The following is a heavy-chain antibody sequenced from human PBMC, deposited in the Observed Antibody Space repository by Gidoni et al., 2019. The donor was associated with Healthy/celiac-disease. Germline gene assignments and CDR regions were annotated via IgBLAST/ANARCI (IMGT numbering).Heavy chain of an antibody. CDR2: ISSSSSYI. CDR3: ARARPPYYGMDV. V-gene: IGHV3-21*01. Sequence: EVQLVESGGGMVKPGGSLRLSCAASGFTFSSYSMNWVRQAPGKGREWVSSISSSSSYIYYADSVKGRFTISRDNAKNSLYLQMNSLRAEDTAVYYCARARPPYYGMDVWGQGTTVTVSS. J-gene: IGHJ6*02. CDR1: GFTFSSYS.